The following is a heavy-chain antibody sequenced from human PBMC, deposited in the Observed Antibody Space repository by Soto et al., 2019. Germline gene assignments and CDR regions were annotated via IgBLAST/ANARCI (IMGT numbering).Heavy chain of an antibody. CDR3: AGTIFISSGPKRGQFDY. V-gene: IGHV4-59*08. D-gene: IGHD3-22*01. Sequence: QVHLQESGPGLVKPSETLSLNCSVSGGHLSGYYWSWIRQPPGMGLEWIGSVYYTGSTKYNPSLKSPVTISMDRPKDQFSLKLDSLTAAETAMYFFAGTIFISSGPKRGQFDYWGQGAQVAVSS. CDR2: VYYTGST. J-gene: IGHJ4*02. CDR1: GGHLSGYY.